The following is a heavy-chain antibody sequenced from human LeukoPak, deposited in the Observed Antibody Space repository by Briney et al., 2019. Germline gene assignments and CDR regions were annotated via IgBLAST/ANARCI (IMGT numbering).Heavy chain of an antibody. CDR3: ARGSSSRGDY. D-gene: IGHD1-26*01. CDR2: IIPILGIA. V-gene: IGHV1-69*04. Sequence: GASVKVSCKASGGTFSSYAISWVRQAPGQGLEWMGRIIPILGIANYAQKFQGRVTIATDKSTSTAYMELSSLRSGDTAVYYCARGSSSRGDYWGQGTLVTVSS. J-gene: IGHJ4*02. CDR1: GGTFSSYA.